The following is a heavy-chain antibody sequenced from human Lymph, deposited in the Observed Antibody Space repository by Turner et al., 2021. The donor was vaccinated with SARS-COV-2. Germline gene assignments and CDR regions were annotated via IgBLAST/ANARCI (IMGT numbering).Heavy chain of an antibody. J-gene: IGHJ5*02. CDR3: ARVLKIPRELLWFGEPEGDNWFDP. CDR1: GGSISSYY. CDR2: IYTSGST. Sequence: QVQLQESGPGLVKPSETLSLTCTVSGGSISSYYWSWIRPPAGKGLAWIGRIYTSGSTNYNPSLKSRVTMSVDTSKNQFSLKLSSVTAADTAVYYCARVLKIPRELLWFGEPEGDNWFDPWGQGTLVTVSS. V-gene: IGHV4-4*07. D-gene: IGHD3-10*01.